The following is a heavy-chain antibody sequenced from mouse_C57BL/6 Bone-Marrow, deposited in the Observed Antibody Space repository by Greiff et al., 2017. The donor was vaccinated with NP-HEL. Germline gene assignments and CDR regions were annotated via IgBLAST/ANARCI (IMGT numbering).Heavy chain of an antibody. CDR2: IYPGSGST. D-gene: IGHD2-1*01. J-gene: IGHJ3*01. Sequence: VQLQQPGAELVKPGASVKMSCKASGYTFTSYWITWVKQRPGQGLEWIGDIYPGSGSTNYNEKFKSKATLTVDKSSSTAYLQLSSLTSEDSAVYYCARLRGIYYGKGAYWGHGTLVTVAA. CDR3: ARLRGIYYGKGAY. V-gene: IGHV1-55*01. CDR1: GYTFTSYW.